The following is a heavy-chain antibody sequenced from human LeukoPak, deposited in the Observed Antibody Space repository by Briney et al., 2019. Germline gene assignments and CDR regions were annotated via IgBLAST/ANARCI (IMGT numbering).Heavy chain of an antibody. CDR3: TTYCSGGSCYQLSFDY. V-gene: IGHV1-2*06. CDR1: GYTFTGYY. Sequence: ASVKVSCKASGYTFTGYYMHWVRQAPGQGLEWMGRINPNSGGTNYAQKFQGRVTMTRDTSISTAYMELSRLRSDGTAVYYCTTYCSGGSCYQLSFDYWGQGTLVTVSS. D-gene: IGHD2-15*01. J-gene: IGHJ4*02. CDR2: INPNSGGT.